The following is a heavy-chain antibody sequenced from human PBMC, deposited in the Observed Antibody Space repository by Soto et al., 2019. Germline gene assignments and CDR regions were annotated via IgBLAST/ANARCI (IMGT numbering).Heavy chain of an antibody. V-gene: IGHV1-18*01. CDR1: GHTFTSYAIAG. D-gene: IGHD6-13*01. Sequence: QVQLIQSGAEVKKPGALVKVSCKASGHTFTSYAIAGFSWVRQAPGQGLEWMGWISAYNGNTNYAQRLQGRFTMTTDTSTSTTYMELRSLTSDDTAVYYCAGGAAYGDYWGQGTLVTVSS. CDR3: AGGAAYGDY. J-gene: IGHJ4*02. CDR2: ISAYNGNT.